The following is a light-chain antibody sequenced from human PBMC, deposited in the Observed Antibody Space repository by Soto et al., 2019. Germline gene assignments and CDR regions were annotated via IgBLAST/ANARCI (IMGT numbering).Light chain of an antibody. Sequence: IQLTQAPSSLSASVGDIVTITCRANQCISNSLAWSQQKPGKVPKLLMYLASTLQSGVPPRFSGTGSGTNFTLTISSLQPEDFATDYCQQLISFPTKFEQGIKVEIK. J-gene: IGKJ1*01. CDR1: QCISNS. CDR2: LAS. V-gene: IGKV1-9*01. CDR3: QQLISFPTK.